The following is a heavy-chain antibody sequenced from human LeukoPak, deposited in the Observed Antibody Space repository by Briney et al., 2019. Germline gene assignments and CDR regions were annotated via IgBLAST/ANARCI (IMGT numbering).Heavy chain of an antibody. CDR2: ISSSSNI. D-gene: IGHD6-13*01. J-gene: IGHJ5*02. CDR3: ARQEQQLIYNWFDP. CDR1: GFTLNTYT. Sequence: PGGSLRLSCAASGFTLNTYTMNWVHQAPGKGLEWVSCISSSSNIYYANSVKGRFTISRDNAKNSLYLQMNSLRAEDTAVYYCARQEQQLIYNWFDPWGQGTLVTVSS. V-gene: IGHV3-21*04.